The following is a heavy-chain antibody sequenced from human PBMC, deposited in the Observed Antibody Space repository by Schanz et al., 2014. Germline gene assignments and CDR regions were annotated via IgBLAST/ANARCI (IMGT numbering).Heavy chain of an antibody. CDR3: ARTLVNGSRKWFVP. CDR1: GASVSSFY. CDR2: VYATGRT. V-gene: IGHV4-4*07. D-gene: IGHD3-10*01. Sequence: QLHLQESGPGLVKPSETLSLTCAVSGASVSSFYWSWIRQPAGKGLEWIGHVYATGRTKYNPSLKRRVTMSVDTSQKQISLKLTSVTAADTAVYYCARTLVNGSRKWFVPWGPGTQVTVSS. J-gene: IGHJ5*02.